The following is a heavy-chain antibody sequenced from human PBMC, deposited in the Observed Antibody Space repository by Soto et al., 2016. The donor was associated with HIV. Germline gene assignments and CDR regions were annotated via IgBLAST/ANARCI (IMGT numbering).Heavy chain of an antibody. V-gene: IGHV3-23*01. CDR2: ISGSGGST. J-gene: IGHJ4*02. CDR1: GFTFSSYA. CDR3: AKDKRGYCSSTSCNTYSDY. D-gene: IGHD2-2*01. Sequence: EVQLLESGGGLVQPGGSLRLSCAASGFTFSSYAMSWVRQAPGKGLEWVSAISGSGGSTYYADSVKGRFTISRDNSKNTLYLQMNSLRAEDTAVYYCAKDKRGYCSSTSCNTYSDYWGQGTLVTVSS.